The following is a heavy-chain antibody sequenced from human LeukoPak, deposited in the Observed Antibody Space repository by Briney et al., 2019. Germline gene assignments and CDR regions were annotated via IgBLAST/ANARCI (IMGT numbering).Heavy chain of an antibody. CDR3: AKDRNVVVPAARYNLED. D-gene: IGHD2-2*01. CDR2: ISGSGGST. J-gene: IGHJ4*02. CDR1: GFTFSSYA. V-gene: IGHV3-23*01. Sequence: GGSLRLSCAASGFTFSSYAMSWVRQAPGKGLEWVSAISGSGGSTYYADSVKGRFTISRDNSKNTLYLQMNCLRAEDTAVYYCAKDRNVVVPAARYNLEDWGQGTLVTVSS.